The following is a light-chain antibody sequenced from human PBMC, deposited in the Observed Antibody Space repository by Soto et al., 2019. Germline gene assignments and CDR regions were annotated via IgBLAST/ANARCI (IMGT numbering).Light chain of an antibody. Sequence: EIVLTQSPGTLSLSPGERATLSCRASQSVSSSYLAWYQQKPGQAPRLLIYGASSRATGIPDRVSGSGSGTDFTLTISRLEPEDFAVYYCQQYGSSVRTFGQGTKVKIK. J-gene: IGKJ2*02. CDR2: GAS. V-gene: IGKV3-20*01. CDR3: QQYGSSVRT. CDR1: QSVSSSY.